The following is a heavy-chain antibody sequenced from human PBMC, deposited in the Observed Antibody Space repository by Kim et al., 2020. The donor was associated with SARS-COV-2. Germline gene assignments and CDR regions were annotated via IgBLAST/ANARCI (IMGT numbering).Heavy chain of an antibody. CDR3: ARGPNPLPAYYDFWSGYSGALGGYFDL. Sequence: ASVKVSCKASGYTFTSYAMNWVRQAPGQGLEWMGWINTNTGNPTYAQGFTGRFVFSLDTSVSTAYLQISSLKAEDTAVYYCARGPNPLPAYYDFWSGYSGALGGYFDLWGRGTLVTGSS. CDR2: INTNTGNP. J-gene: IGHJ2*01. V-gene: IGHV7-4-1*02. D-gene: IGHD3-3*01. CDR1: GYTFTSYA.